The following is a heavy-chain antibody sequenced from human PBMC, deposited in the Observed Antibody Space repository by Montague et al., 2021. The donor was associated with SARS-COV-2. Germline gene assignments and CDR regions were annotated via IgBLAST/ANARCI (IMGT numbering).Heavy chain of an antibody. CDR1: GDSISNYS. J-gene: IGHJ6*02. CDR2: IYYSGST. Sequence: SETLSLTCSVSGDSISNYSWSWIRQSPGKGLEWIGYIYYSGSTNYNPSLTSRVTISVDTSKNQFSLKLTSVTAADTAVYYCARHIRVTCISSHMYNYGMDVWGQGTTVTVSS. V-gene: IGHV4-59*08. CDR3: ARHIRVTCISSHMYNYGMDV. D-gene: IGHD2-21*02.